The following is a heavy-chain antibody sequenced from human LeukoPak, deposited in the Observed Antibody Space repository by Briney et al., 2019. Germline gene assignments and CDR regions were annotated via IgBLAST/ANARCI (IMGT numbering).Heavy chain of an antibody. CDR3: ATADKWEPLDY. Sequence: ASVKVSCKVCGNSLRDTSIHWVRQAPGQWLEWMRGFEREDGEPIFAQTFQGRLSMTEDTSTDTAHMELSSLTVEDTAVYYCATADKWEPLDYWGQGTLVTVSS. V-gene: IGHV1-24*01. D-gene: IGHD1-26*01. CDR1: GNSLRDTS. J-gene: IGHJ4*02. CDR2: FEREDGEP.